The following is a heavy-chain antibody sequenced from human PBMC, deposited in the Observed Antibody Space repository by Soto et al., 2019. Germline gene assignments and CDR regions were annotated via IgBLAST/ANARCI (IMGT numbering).Heavy chain of an antibody. J-gene: IGHJ6*02. CDR3: ARDLSPSVTTGDHYYYGMDV. D-gene: IGHD4-17*01. CDR2: INPNSGGT. Sequence: ASVKVSCKASGYTFTGYYMHWVRQAPGQGLEWMGWINPNSGGTNYAQKFQGRVTMTRDTSISTAYMELSRLRSDDTAVYYCARDLSPSVTTGDHYYYGMDVWGQGTTVTVS. CDR1: GYTFTGYY. V-gene: IGHV1-2*02.